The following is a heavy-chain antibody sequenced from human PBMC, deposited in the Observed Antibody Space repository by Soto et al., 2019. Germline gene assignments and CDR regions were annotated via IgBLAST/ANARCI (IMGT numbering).Heavy chain of an antibody. CDR1: GASISSYY. Sequence: SETLSLTCTVSGASISSYYWSWIRQPPGKGLEWVGFIFHSGSTNCNPSLKSRVTFSVDTSKNQFSLKLTSVTAADTAVYYCARDQNGSPHFDYWGQGILVTVS. D-gene: IGHD1-26*01. CDR2: IFHSGST. J-gene: IGHJ4*02. CDR3: ARDQNGSPHFDY. V-gene: IGHV4-59*01.